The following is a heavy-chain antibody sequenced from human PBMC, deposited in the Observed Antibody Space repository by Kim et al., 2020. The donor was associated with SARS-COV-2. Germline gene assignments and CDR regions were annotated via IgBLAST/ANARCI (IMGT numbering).Heavy chain of an antibody. D-gene: IGHD2-15*01. CDR1: GFTFSSYW. CDR3: ARAVCSGGSCYDY. CDR2: IKQDGSEK. V-gene: IGHV3-7*01. Sequence: GGSLRLSCAASGFTFSSYWMSWVRQAPGKGLEWVANIKQDGSEKYYVDSVKGRFTISRDNAKNSLYLQMNSLRAEDTAVYYCARAVCSGGSCYDYWGQGTLVTVSS. J-gene: IGHJ4*02.